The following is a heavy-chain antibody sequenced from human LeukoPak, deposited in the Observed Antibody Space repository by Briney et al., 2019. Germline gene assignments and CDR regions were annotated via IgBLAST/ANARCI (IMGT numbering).Heavy chain of an antibody. CDR3: ARGDYGDYDGVNWFDS. CDR1: GGSFSGYY. V-gene: IGHV4-34*01. Sequence: SETLSLTCAVYGGSFSGYYWSWIRQPPGKGLEWIGEINHSGSTNYNPSLKSRVTISVDTSKNQFSLKLSSVTAADTAVYYCARGDYGDYDGVNWFDSWGQGTLVTVSS. CDR2: INHSGST. J-gene: IGHJ5*01. D-gene: IGHD4-17*01.